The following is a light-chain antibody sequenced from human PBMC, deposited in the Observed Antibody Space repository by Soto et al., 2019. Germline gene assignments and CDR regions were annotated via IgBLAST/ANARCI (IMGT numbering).Light chain of an antibody. J-gene: IGLJ2*01. CDR3: SSYAGSNNLV. V-gene: IGLV2-8*01. CDR1: SSDVGRYNY. CDR2: EVS. Sequence: QSALTQPPSASGSPGQSVTISCTGTSSDVGRYNYVSWYQQHPGKAPKLMIYEVSKRPSGVPDRFSGSKSGTTASLTVSGLQAEDEADYYCSSYAGSNNLVFGGGTKVTVL.